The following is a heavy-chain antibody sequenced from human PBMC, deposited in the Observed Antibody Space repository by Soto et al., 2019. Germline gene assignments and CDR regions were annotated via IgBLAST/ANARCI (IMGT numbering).Heavy chain of an antibody. D-gene: IGHD5-18*01. J-gene: IGHJ4*02. V-gene: IGHV3-21*01. CDR3: ASYLAPGYSYGYFDY. CDR1: GFTFSSYS. Sequence: PGGSLRLSCAASGFTFSSYSMNWVRQAPGKGLEWVSSISSSSSNIYYADSVKGRFTISRDNAKNSLYLQMNSLRAEDTAVYYCASYLAPGYSYGYFDYWGQGTLVTVSS. CDR2: ISSSSSNI.